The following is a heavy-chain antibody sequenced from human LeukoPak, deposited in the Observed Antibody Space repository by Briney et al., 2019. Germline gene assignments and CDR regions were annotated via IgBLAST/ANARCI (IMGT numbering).Heavy chain of an antibody. CDR3: AKSTYYYDTFVNAFDF. D-gene: IGHD3-22*01. V-gene: IGHV4-4*07. Sequence: PSETLSLTCTVSGGSISSYYWSWIRQPAGKGLEWIGRIYTSGSTNYNPSLKSRVTISVDTSKNQFSLKLSSVTAADTAVYYCAKSTYYYDTFVNAFDFWGQGTVVTVSS. CDR1: GGSISSYY. J-gene: IGHJ3*01. CDR2: IYTSGST.